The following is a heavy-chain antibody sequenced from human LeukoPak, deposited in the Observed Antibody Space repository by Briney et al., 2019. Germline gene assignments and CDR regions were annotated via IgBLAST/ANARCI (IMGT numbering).Heavy chain of an antibody. CDR1: GFTFSNYN. CDR3: AKDRDDYVWGSYLGAFDI. J-gene: IGHJ3*02. D-gene: IGHD3-16*01. V-gene: IGHV3-21*04. CDR2: ISYSSSYI. Sequence: TGGSLRLSCAASGFTFSNYNMNWVRQAPGKGLEWVSSISYSSSYIYYADSVKGRFTISRDNSKNTLYLQMNSLRAEDTAVFYCAKDRDDYVWGSYLGAFDIWGQGTMVTVSS.